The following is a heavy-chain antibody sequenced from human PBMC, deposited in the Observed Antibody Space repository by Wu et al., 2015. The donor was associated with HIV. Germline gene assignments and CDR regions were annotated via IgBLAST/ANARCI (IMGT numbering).Heavy chain of an antibody. V-gene: IGHV1-69*13. Sequence: QVQLVQSGAEVKKPGSSVKVSCKASGGTFSSYAISWVRQAPGQGLEWMGRIIPIFGTANYAQKFQGRVTITADESTSTAYMELSSLRSEDTAVYYCARSPXTVVTQKNGHWYFDLWGRGTLVTVSS. D-gene: IGHD4-23*01. CDR1: GGTFSSYA. CDR3: ARSPXTVVTQKNGHWYFDL. CDR2: IIPIFGTA. J-gene: IGHJ2*01.